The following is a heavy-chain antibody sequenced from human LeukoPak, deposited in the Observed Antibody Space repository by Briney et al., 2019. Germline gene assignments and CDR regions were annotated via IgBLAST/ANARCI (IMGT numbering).Heavy chain of an antibody. D-gene: IGHD5-18*01. Sequence: PGGSLRLSCAASGFTVSNNYMSWVRQAPGKGLEWVSIIYTSGSPFYADSVKGRFTISRDSSKNTLYLQMNSLRAEDTAIYYCARGRGHNYGYYFDHWGQGTLVTVSS. CDR3: ARGRGHNYGYYFDH. CDR1: GFTVSNNY. V-gene: IGHV3-53*01. CDR2: IYTSGSP. J-gene: IGHJ4*02.